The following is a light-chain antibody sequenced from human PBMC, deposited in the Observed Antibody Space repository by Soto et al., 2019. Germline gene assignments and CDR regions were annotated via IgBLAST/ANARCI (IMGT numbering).Light chain of an antibody. CDR2: WAS. Sequence: DIVMTQSPDSLAVSLGERATINCKSSQSLLDSSSNKNYLAWYQQKTGQPPKLLIYWASTRESGVPDRFSGSGSGTDFTLTISSLQAEDAAVYYCQQYYSSPLTFGG. CDR3: QQYYSSPLT. J-gene: IGKJ4*01. V-gene: IGKV4-1*01. CDR1: QSLLDSSSNKNY.